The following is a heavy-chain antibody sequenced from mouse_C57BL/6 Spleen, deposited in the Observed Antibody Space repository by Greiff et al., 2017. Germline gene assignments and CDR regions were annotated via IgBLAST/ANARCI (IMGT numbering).Heavy chain of an antibody. D-gene: IGHD4-1*01. Sequence: VQLQQPGAELVMPGASVKLSCKASGYTFTSYWMHWVKQRPGQGLEWIGEIDPSDSYTNYNQKFKSKATLTVDKSSSTAYMQLSSLTSEDSAVYYCARLTGDFDYWGQGTTLTVSS. CDR2: IDPSDSYT. CDR1: GYTFTSYW. V-gene: IGHV1-69*01. J-gene: IGHJ2*01. CDR3: ARLTGDFDY.